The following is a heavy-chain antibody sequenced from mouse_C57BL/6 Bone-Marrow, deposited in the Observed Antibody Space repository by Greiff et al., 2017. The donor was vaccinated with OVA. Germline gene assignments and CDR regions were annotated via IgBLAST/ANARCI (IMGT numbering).Heavy chain of an antibody. J-gene: IGHJ2*01. D-gene: IGHD3-3*01. CDR2: IDPSDSYT. CDR3: ARGDAPPCDY. CDR1: GYTFTSYW. V-gene: IGHV1-50*01. Sequence: QVQLQQPGAELVKPGASVKLSCKASGYTFTSYWMQWVKQRPGQGLEWIGEIDPSDSYTNYNQKFKGKATLTVDTSSSTAYMQLSSLTSEDSADYYGARGDAPPCDYWGQGTTLTVSS.